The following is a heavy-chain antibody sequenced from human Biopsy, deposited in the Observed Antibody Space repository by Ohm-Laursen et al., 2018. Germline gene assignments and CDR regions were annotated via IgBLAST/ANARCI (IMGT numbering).Heavy chain of an antibody. Sequence: SETLSLTWSVSGGSIISYYWTWIRQPPGKGLEWIGHVYNGGITNYNPSLKSRVTISKDTSKSQFSLQVNSVTAADTAVYYCARTPRDSFWSGSYKRGLWFDPWGQGTLVIVSS. CDR3: ARTPRDSFWSGSYKRGLWFDP. CDR1: GGSIISYY. CDR2: VYNGGIT. J-gene: IGHJ5*02. D-gene: IGHD3-3*01. V-gene: IGHV4-59*01.